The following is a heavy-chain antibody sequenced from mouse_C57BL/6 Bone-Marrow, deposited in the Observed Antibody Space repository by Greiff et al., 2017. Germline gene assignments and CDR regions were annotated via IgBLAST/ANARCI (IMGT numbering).Heavy chain of an antibody. CDR1: GFNIKDDY. D-gene: IGHD2-5*01. CDR3: TFTYYSNPYAMDY. Sequence: EVQLQQSGAELVRPGASVKLSCTASGFNIKDDYMHWVKQRPEQGLEWIGWIDPENGDTEYASKFQGKATITADTSSNTAYLQLSSLTSEDTAVDHCTFTYYSNPYAMDYWGQGTSVTVSS. J-gene: IGHJ4*01. CDR2: IDPENGDT. V-gene: IGHV14-4*01.